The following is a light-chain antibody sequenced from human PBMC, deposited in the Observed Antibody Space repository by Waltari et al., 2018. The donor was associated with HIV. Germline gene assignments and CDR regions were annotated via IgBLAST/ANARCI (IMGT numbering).Light chain of an antibody. Sequence: IVLTQSPATLSLSPGERAALSCRASQSVGNQLSWYQQKPGQAPRLLINDASNRATGIPGRFSATGSGTDFTLTINSLESEDFAIYYCQQHTSWPLTFGGGTKVEIK. CDR1: QSVGNQ. CDR3: QQHTSWPLT. CDR2: DAS. J-gene: IGKJ4*01. V-gene: IGKV3-11*01.